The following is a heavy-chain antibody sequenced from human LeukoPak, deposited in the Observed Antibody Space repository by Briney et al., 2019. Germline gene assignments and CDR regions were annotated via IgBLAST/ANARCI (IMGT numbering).Heavy chain of an antibody. V-gene: IGHV3-23*01. J-gene: IGHJ4*02. CDR2: ISGSGGST. CDR3: ARLCCYYDSSGDFDY. Sequence: GGSLRLSCAASGFTFSSYAMSWVRQAPGKGLEWVSAISGSGGSTYYADSVKGRFTISRDNSKNTLYLQMNSLRAEDTAVYYCARLCCYYDSSGDFDYWGQGTLVTVSS. CDR1: GFTFSSYA. D-gene: IGHD3-22*01.